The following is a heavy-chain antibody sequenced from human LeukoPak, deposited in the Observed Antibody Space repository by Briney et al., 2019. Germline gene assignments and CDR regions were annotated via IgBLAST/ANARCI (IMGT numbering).Heavy chain of an antibody. CDR3: ARAVDFWSGYPQPNWFDP. V-gene: IGHV3-23*01. CDR1: GFTFSSYA. D-gene: IGHD3-3*01. Sequence: GGSLRLSCAASGFTFSSYAMSWVRQAPGKGLEWVSTMSTSGGSTYYADSVKGRFTISRDNSKNTLFLHMNSLRAEDSAVYYCARAVDFWSGYPQPNWFDPWGQGTLVTVSS. J-gene: IGHJ5*02. CDR2: MSTSGGST.